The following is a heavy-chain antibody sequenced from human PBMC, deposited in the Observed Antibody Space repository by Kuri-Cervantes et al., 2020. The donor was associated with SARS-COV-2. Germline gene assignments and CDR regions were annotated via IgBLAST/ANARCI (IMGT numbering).Heavy chain of an antibody. CDR1: GFTFSSYA. D-gene: IGHD2-2*01. CDR3: AGAGLRAAIPVYYGMDV. V-gene: IGHV3-30*01. J-gene: IGHJ6*02. CDR2: ISYDGSNK. Sequence: GSLRLSCAASGFTFSSYAMHWVRQAPGKGLEWVAVISYDGSNKYYAASVKGRFTISRDNSKNTLYLQMNSLRAEDTAVYYCAGAGLRAAIPVYYGMDVWGQGTTVTVSS.